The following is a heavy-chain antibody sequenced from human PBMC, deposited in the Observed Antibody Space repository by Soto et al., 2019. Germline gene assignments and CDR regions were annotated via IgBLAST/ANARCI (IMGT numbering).Heavy chain of an antibody. J-gene: IGHJ3*01. V-gene: IGHV3-48*01. CDR2: IGIGSSTT. D-gene: IGHD3-22*01. CDR3: ARDQLYYNDISGRPLNAFDV. Sequence: GGSLRISCAASGFTFRNYGMNWVRQAPGKGLEWVSYIGIGSSTTYYADSVKGRFTISRDNAKNSLYLQMNSLRAEDTAVYYCARDQLYYNDISGRPLNAFDVWGQGTMVTVSS. CDR1: GFTFRNYG.